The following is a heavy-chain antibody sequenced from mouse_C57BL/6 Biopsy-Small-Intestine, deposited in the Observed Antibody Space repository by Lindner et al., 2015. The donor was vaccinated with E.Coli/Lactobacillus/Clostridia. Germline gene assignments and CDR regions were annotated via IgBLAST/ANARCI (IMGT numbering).Heavy chain of an antibody. Sequence: VQLQESGGGLVKPGGSLKLSCAASGFTFSDYGIHWVRQAPEKGLEWVAHISSDSNTIYYADTVKGRFTISRDNAKRTLFLQMTSLRSEDTAMHYCARGNYGGNYFDYWGQGTTLTVSS. CDR2: ISSDSNTI. CDR1: GFTFSDYG. D-gene: IGHD2-1*01. J-gene: IGHJ2*01. CDR3: ARGNYGGNYFDY. V-gene: IGHV5-17*01.